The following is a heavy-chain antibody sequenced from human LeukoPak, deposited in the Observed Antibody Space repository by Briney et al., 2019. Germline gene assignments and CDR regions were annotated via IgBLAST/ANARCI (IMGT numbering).Heavy chain of an antibody. D-gene: IGHD3-10*01. Sequence: GGSLRLSCAASGFTVSSNYMSWVRQAPGKGLEWVSVIYSGGSTYYADSVKGRFTISRDNSKNTLYLQMNSLRAEDTAVYYCANENYYGSGSYYNYWGQGTLVTVSS. J-gene: IGHJ4*02. V-gene: IGHV3-53*01. CDR1: GFTVSSNY. CDR2: IYSGGST. CDR3: ANENYYGSGSYYNY.